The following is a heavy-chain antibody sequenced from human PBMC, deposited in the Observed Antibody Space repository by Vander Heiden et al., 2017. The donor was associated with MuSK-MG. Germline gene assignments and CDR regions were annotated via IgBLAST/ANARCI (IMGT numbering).Heavy chain of an antibody. CDR3: ASDTVAGDY. D-gene: IGHD6-19*01. J-gene: IGHJ4*02. CDR2: INHSGST. V-gene: IGHV4-34*01. Sequence: SWIRQPPGKGLEWIGEINHSGSTNYNPSLKSRVTISGDTSKNQLAMKVSSVTAADTAVYYCASDTVAGDYWGQGTLVTVSS.